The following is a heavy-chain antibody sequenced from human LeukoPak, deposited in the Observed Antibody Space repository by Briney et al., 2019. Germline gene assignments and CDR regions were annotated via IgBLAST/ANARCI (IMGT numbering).Heavy chain of an antibody. CDR3: TRDRLVLPAAMTLGY. D-gene: IGHD2-2*01. CDR1: RFTFCISA. V-gene: IGHV3-30*04. J-gene: IGHJ4*02. Sequence: PRGSLRLSCAASRFTFCISAMHWVRQAPGKGLEWVAFISYDGSNKYYADSVKGRFTISRDNSKNTLFLQVNSLRAEDTAVYYCTRDRLVLPAAMTLGYWGQGTLVTVSS. CDR2: ISYDGSNK.